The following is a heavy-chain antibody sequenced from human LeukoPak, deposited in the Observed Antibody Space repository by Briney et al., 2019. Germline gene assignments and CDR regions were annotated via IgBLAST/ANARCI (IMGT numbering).Heavy chain of an antibody. J-gene: IGHJ4*02. CDR3: AKVTYDYGGNSGGFDY. V-gene: IGHV3-23*01. CDR1: GFTFSSYV. Sequence: GGSLRLSCAASGFTFSSYVMSWVRQAPGKGLEWVSAISGSGGSTYYADSVKGRFTISRDNSKNTLYLQMNSLRAEDTAVYYCAKVTYDYGGNSGGFDYWGQGTLVTVSS. CDR2: ISGSGGST. D-gene: IGHD4-23*01.